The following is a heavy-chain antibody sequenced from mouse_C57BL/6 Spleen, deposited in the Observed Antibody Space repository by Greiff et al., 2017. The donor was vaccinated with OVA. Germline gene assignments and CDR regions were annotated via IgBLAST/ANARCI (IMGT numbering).Heavy chain of an antibody. V-gene: IGHV1-22*01. Sequence: VQLQQSGPELVKPGASVKMSCKASGYTFTDYNMHWVKQSHGKSLEWIGYINPNNGGTSYNQKFKGKATLTVNKSSSTAYMELRSLTSEDSAVYYCAREGLLRLYAMDYWGQGTSVTVSS. CDR2: INPNNGGT. CDR1: GYTFTDYN. D-gene: IGHD2-3*01. J-gene: IGHJ4*01. CDR3: AREGLLRLYAMDY.